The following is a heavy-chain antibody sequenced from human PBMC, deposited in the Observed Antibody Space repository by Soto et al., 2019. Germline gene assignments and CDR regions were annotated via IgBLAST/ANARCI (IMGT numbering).Heavy chain of an antibody. J-gene: IGHJ4*02. V-gene: IGHV4-39*01. D-gene: IGHD5-12*01. CDR3: ASTGSRDSGYDFAPPGGDYEEVYFDY. Sequence: SETLSLTCTVSGGSISSSSYYWGWIRQPPGKGLEWIGSIYYSGSTYYNPSLKSRVTISVDTSKNQFSLKLSSVTAADTAVYYCASTGSRDSGYDFAPPGGDYEEVYFDYWGQGTLVTVSS. CDR1: GGSISSSSYY. CDR2: IYYSGST.